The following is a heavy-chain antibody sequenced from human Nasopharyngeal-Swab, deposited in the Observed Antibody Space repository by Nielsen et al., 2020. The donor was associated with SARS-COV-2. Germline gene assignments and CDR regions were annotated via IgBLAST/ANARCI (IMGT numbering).Heavy chain of an antibody. CDR3: ARHVGDIVVVPAAIGNWFDP. Sequence: SETLSLTCTVSGGSISSSSYYWGWIRQPPGKGLEWIGSIYYSGSTYYNPSLKSRVTISVDTSKNQFSLKLSSVTAADTAVYYCARHVGDIVVVPAAIGNWFDPWGQGTLVTVPS. V-gene: IGHV4-39*01. CDR1: GGSISSSSYY. J-gene: IGHJ5*02. CDR2: IYYSGST. D-gene: IGHD2-2*02.